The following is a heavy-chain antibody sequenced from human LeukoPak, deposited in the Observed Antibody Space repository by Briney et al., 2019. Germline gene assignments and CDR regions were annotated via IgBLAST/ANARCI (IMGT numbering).Heavy chain of an antibody. D-gene: IGHD6-19*01. CDR3: ARAPEFSSGWLLDT. CDR1: GGSISSYY. CDR2: IHTSGST. Sequence: PSETLSLTCTVSGGSISSYYWSWIRQPAEKGLDWIGRIHTSGSTNYNPSLKSRVTMSVDTSKNQFSLKLSSVTAADTAVYFCARAPEFSSGWLLDTWGQGISVTVSS. V-gene: IGHV4-4*07. J-gene: IGHJ5*02.